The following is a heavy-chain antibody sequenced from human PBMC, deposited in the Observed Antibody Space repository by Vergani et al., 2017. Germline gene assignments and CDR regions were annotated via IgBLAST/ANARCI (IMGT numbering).Heavy chain of an antibody. CDR2: ISGSGGST. V-gene: IGHV3-23*01. CDR3: AKDDSQAVVNFFDY. J-gene: IGHJ4*02. D-gene: IGHD4-23*01. Sequence: EVQLLESGGGLVQPGGSLRLSCAASGFSFSNYAMNWVRQAPGKGLEWVSAISGSGGSTLYADSVKGRFTISRDNSKNTLYLQIDRLRAEDTAVYFCAKDDSQAVVNFFDYWGQGTLVTVSS. CDR1: GFSFSNYA.